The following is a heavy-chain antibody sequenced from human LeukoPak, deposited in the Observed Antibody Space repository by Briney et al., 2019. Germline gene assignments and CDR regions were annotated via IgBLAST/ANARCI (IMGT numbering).Heavy chain of an antibody. D-gene: IGHD3-10*01. Sequence: PGGSLRLSCAASGFTFSSYSMNWVRQAPGKGLEWVSSISSSSSYIYYADSVKGRFTISRGNAKSSLFLQMNSLRAEDTAVYYCARDLVRGVMEYWGQGTLVTVSS. V-gene: IGHV3-21*01. CDR2: ISSSSSYI. CDR1: GFTFSSYS. J-gene: IGHJ4*02. CDR3: ARDLVRGVMEY.